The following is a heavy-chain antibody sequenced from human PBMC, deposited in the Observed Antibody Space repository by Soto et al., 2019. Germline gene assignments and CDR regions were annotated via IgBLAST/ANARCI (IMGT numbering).Heavy chain of an antibody. CDR3: ARELSSSSYYYYYMDV. J-gene: IGHJ6*03. Sequence: GGSLRLSCTASGFTFSSYWMHWVRQAPGKGLVWVSRINSDGSSTSYADSVKGRFTISRDNAKNTLYLQMNSLRAEDTAVYYCARELSSSSYYYYYMDVWGKGTTVIVSS. V-gene: IGHV3-74*01. D-gene: IGHD6-6*01. CDR2: INSDGSST. CDR1: GFTFSSYW.